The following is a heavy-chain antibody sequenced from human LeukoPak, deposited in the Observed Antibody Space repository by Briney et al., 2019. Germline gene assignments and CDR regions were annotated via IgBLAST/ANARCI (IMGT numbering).Heavy chain of an antibody. CDR3: ARDRGDYVDY. J-gene: IGHJ4*02. CDR2: IYNSGST. D-gene: IGHD3-10*01. Sequence: PSETLSLTCTVSGDSISSYYWTWIRQPPGKGLEWIGYIYNSGSTNYNPSLKSRVTISVDTSKNQFSLKLSSVTAADTAVYYCARDRGDYVDYWGQGALVTVSS. CDR1: GDSISSYY. V-gene: IGHV4-59*01.